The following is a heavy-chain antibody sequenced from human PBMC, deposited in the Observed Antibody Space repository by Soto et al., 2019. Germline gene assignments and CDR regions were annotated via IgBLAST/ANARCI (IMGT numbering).Heavy chain of an antibody. D-gene: IGHD3-22*01. V-gene: IGHV1-58*01. J-gene: IGHJ4*02. CDR2: IVVGSGNT. CDR3: AADNRYYYDSSGYYYVFDY. Sequence: ASVKVSCKASGFTFTSSAVQWVRQAHGQRLEWIGWIVVGSGNTNYAQKFQERVTITRDMSTSTAYMELSSLRSEDTAVYYCAADNRYYYDSSGYYYVFDYWGQGTLVTVSS. CDR1: GFTFTSSA.